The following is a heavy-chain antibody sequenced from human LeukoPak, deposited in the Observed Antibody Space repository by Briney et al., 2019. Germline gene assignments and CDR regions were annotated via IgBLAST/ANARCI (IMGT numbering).Heavy chain of an antibody. CDR2: IYYSGST. D-gene: IGHD1-26*01. V-gene: IGHV4-59*04. Sequence: SETLSLTCTVSGGSISSYYWSWIRQSPGKGLEWIGSIYYSGSTYYNPSLKSRVTISVDTSKNQFSLKLSSVTAADTAVYYCARHWGSGSYSRYYGMDVWGRGTTVTVSS. CDR1: GGSISSYY. J-gene: IGHJ6*02. CDR3: ARHWGSGSYSRYYGMDV.